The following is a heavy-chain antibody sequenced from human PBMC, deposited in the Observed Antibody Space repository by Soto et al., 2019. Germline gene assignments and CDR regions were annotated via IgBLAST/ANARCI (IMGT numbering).Heavy chain of an antibody. J-gene: IGHJ6*03. CDR1: GFTFSSYA. CDR3: AKDQKDRYYYYYYMDV. CDR2: ISGSGGST. Sequence: GSLRLSCAASGFTFSSYAISWVRQAPGKGLEWVSAISGSGGSTYYADSVKGRFTISRDNSKNTLYLQMNSLRAEDTAVYYCAKDQKDRYYYYYYMDVWGKGTTVTVSS. V-gene: IGHV3-23*01.